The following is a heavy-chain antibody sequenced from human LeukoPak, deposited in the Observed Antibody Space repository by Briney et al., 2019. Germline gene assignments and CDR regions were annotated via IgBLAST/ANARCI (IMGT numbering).Heavy chain of an antibody. J-gene: IGHJ4*02. CDR3: ARDLAAAGSSYSSGWYLGYYFDY. CDR1: GHTFTSYG. Sequence: GASVKVSCKASGHTFTSYGISWVRQAPGQGLEWMGWISAYNGNTNYAQKLQGRVTMTTDTSTSTAYMELRSLRSDDTAVYYCARDLAAAGSSYSSGWYLGYYFDYWGQGTLVTVSS. CDR2: ISAYNGNT. D-gene: IGHD6-19*01. V-gene: IGHV1-18*01.